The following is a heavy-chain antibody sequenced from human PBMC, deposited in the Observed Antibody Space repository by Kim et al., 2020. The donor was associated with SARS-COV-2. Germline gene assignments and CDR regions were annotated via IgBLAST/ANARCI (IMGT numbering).Heavy chain of an antibody. J-gene: IGHJ2*01. V-gene: IGHV3-30*04. CDR2: VSYDGSNK. CDR3: AREVAFDERGETGWYFDL. Sequence: GGSLRLSCAASGFTFSSYAMHWVRQAPGKGLEWVAVVSYDGSNKSYVDSVKGRFTMSRDNSKNTLYLQMNSLRAEDTAVYYCAREVAFDERGETGWYFDLWGRGTLVTVSS. D-gene: IGHD3-9*01. CDR1: GFTFSSYA.